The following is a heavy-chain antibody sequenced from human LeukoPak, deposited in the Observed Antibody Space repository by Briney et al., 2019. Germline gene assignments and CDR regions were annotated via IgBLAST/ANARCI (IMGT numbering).Heavy chain of an antibody. CDR1: GFTFANYA. D-gene: IGHD4-23*01. Sequence: GGSLRLSCAASGFTFANYAMSWVRQAPGKGLEWVSSVSGSGGETHSTDSVRGRFTSSRDNSKGTLYLRMSSLRAEDTAVYYCAKVSHYGGNSPYFDFWGQGTLVTVSS. J-gene: IGHJ4*02. CDR3: AKVSHYGGNSPYFDF. V-gene: IGHV3-23*01. CDR2: VSGSGGET.